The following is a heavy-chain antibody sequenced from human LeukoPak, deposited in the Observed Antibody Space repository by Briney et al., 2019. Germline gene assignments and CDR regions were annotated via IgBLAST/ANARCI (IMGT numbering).Heavy chain of an antibody. CDR3: ARDPAGPDY. V-gene: IGHV3-74*01. J-gene: IGHJ4*02. Sequence: GGSLRLSCAASGFTFSSYWMHWVRQPPGKGLVWVSRINTDGSVTTYADSVKGRFTISRDNAKNTLYLQMNSLRAEDTAVYYCARDPAGPDYWGQGTLVTVSS. CDR2: INTDGSVT. D-gene: IGHD6-19*01. CDR1: GFTFSSYW.